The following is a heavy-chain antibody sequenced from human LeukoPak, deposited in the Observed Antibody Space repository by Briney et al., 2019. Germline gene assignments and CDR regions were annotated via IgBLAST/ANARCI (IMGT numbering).Heavy chain of an antibody. V-gene: IGHV1-69*06. CDR3: ARGGIAAAGRFDY. CDR1: GGTFSSYA. J-gene: IGHJ4*02. D-gene: IGHD6-13*01. CDR2: IIPIFGTA. Sequence: SVKVSCKASGGTFSSYAISWVRQAPGQGLEWMGGIIPIFGTANYAQKFQGRVTITADKSTSTAYMELSSLRSEDTAVYYCARGGIAAAGRFDYWGQGTLVTVSP.